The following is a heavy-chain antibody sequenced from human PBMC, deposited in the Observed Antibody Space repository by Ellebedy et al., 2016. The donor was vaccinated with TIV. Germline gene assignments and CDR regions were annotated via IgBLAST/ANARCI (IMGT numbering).Heavy chain of an antibody. Sequence: GESLKISCAASGFTFSDYYMSWIRQAPGTGLEWVSYISGSGSSIYSADSVKGRFTISRDNAKNSLYLQMNSLRAEDTAVYYCAKSPTGAGTFDYWGQGTLVTVSS. CDR2: ISGSGSSI. D-gene: IGHD3-10*01. CDR3: AKSPTGAGTFDY. J-gene: IGHJ4*02. V-gene: IGHV3-11*01. CDR1: GFTFSDYY.